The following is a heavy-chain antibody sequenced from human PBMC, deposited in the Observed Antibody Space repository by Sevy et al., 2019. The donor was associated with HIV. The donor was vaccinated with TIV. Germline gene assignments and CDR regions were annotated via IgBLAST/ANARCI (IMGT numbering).Heavy chain of an antibody. J-gene: IGHJ6*02. CDR3: ARDTGGIGMDV. CDR2: IKPDGGEK. D-gene: IGHD6-13*01. CDR1: GFTFTRHW. Sequence: GGSLRLSCAASGFTFTRHWMSWVRQAPGKGLEWVANIKPDGGEKYDVESVKGRFTISRDNAKNSLSLQVNSLRAEDTAVYYCARDTGGIGMDVWGQGTTVTVSS. V-gene: IGHV3-7*01.